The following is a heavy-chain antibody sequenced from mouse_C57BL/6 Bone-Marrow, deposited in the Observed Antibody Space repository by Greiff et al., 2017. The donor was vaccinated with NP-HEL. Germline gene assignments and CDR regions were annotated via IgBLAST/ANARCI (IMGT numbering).Heavy chain of an antibody. J-gene: IGHJ2*01. Sequence: VQLQQSGAELVKPGASVKMSCKASGYTFTTYPIEWVKQNHGKSLEWIGNFHPYNDDTEYNEKFKNKATLTVDKSSSTAYLKLSSFTSDDSAVFYCARGGNYCYYYDYWGQGTTLTVSA. V-gene: IGHV1-47*01. CDR3: ARGGNYCYYYDY. CDR2: FHPYNDDT. D-gene: IGHD1-2*01. CDR1: GYTFTTYP.